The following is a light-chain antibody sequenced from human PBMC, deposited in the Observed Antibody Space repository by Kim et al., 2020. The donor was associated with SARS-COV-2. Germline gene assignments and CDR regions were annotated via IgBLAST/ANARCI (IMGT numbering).Light chain of an antibody. CDR2: DAS. CDR3: QQRTNWLLT. CDR1: QSISTY. V-gene: IGKV3-11*01. J-gene: IGKJ4*01. Sequence: SLSPGERATLSCRASQSISTYLTWYQQKPGQAPRLLIYDASNRATGIPARFSGSGSGTDFTLTISSLEPEDFAVYYCQQRTNWLLTFGGGTKVEI.